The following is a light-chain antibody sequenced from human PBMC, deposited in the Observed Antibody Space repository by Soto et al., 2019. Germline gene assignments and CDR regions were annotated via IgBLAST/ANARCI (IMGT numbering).Light chain of an antibody. Sequence: DIQMTQSPSAMSASVGDRVTITCRASQGISHYLAWFQQKPGKVPKRLIYGASSLQSGVPSRFSGSGSGTEFTLTISSLQPEDFATYYCLQHKRYPLTFGGGTKVEIK. J-gene: IGKJ4*01. CDR3: LQHKRYPLT. CDR2: GAS. V-gene: IGKV1-17*03. CDR1: QGISHY.